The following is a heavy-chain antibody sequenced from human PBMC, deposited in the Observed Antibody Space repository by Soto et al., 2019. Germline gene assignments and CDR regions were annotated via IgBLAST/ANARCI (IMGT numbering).Heavy chain of an antibody. CDR2: ISAYNGNT. D-gene: IGHD2-15*01. Sequence: QVQLVQSGAEVKKPGASVKVSCKASGYTFTSYGISWVRQAPGQGLEWMGWISAYNGNTNYAQKRQGRATMTTDTSTRKAYVELRSLRSDATAVYYCAREQGGAPVRCSGGSCYSTNWFDPWGQGTLVTVSS. J-gene: IGHJ5*02. V-gene: IGHV1-18*01. CDR1: GYTFTSYG. CDR3: AREQGGAPVRCSGGSCYSTNWFDP.